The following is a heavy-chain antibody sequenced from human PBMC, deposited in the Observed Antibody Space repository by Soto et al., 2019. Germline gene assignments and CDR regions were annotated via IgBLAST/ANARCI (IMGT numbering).Heavy chain of an antibody. CDR1: GFTFSSYG. D-gene: IGHD3-10*01. CDR2: IWYDGSNK. V-gene: IGHV3-33*01. J-gene: IGHJ6*02. CDR3: ARDSEELGPYYYYYGMDV. Sequence: QVQLVESGGGVVQPGRSLRLSCAASGFTFSSYGMHWVRQAPGKGLEWVAVIWYDGSNKYYADSVKGRFTISRDNSKNTLYLQMNSLRAEDTAVYYCARDSEELGPYYYYYGMDVWGQGTTVTVSS.